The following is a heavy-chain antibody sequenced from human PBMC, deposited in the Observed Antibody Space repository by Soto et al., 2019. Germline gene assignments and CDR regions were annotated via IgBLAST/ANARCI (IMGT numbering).Heavy chain of an antibody. V-gene: IGHV5-51*01. J-gene: IGHJ4*01. Sequence: GESLKISCKASVYKFTTYWIGWVRQKSGKGAEWMPIIYPDDSDIRYNPSFQGQVIISAVKSISTAYLQWSSLKASATAIYYCVATYGDYLDYWVHGTLVTDS. CDR2: IYPDDSDI. CDR3: VATYGDYLDY. D-gene: IGHD4-17*01. CDR1: VYKFTTYW.